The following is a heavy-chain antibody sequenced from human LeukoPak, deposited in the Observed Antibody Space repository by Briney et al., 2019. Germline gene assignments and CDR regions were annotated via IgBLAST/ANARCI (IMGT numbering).Heavy chain of an antibody. CDR2: IKEDGSEK. CDR1: GFTFSSYW. D-gene: IGHD6-13*01. V-gene: IGHV3-7*03. J-gene: IGHJ6*03. CDR3: ARADAAGTEIYYYYYYYMDV. Sequence: PGGSLRLSCAAYGFTFSSYWMTWVRQAPGKGLEWVANIKEDGSEKYYVDSVKGRFTISRDNAKNSLYLQMNSLRAEDTALYYCARADAAGTEIYYYYYYYMDVWGKGTTVTISS.